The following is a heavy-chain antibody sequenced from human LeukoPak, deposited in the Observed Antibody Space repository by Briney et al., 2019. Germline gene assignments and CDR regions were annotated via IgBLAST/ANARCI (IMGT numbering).Heavy chain of an antibody. J-gene: IGHJ4*02. Sequence: GTLRLSCSASAFSLNAYYMNWVRQAPGKGLEWVSSFIYTGTYIYYADSVKRRFTISRDNAQNSLYLQMNSMRAEDTAIYYCVRDRGTYRPIDYWGQGTLVTVSS. V-gene: IGHV3-21*04. CDR1: AFSLNAYY. CDR3: VRDRGTYRPIDY. CDR2: FIYTGTYI. D-gene: IGHD1-26*01.